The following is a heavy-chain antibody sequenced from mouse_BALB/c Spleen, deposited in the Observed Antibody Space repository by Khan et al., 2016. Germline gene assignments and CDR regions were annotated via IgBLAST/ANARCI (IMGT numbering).Heavy chain of an antibody. Sequence: QVQLQEPGPGLVAPSQSLSITCTVSGFSLTSYGVHWVRQPPGKGLEWLGVIWAGGSTNYNSALMSRLSISKDNSKSPVFLKMNSLQTEDTAMYYCARLEDIWGQGTTLTVSS. J-gene: IGHJ2*01. CDR1: GFSLTSYG. CDR3: ARLEDI. CDR2: IWAGGST. V-gene: IGHV2-9*02. D-gene: IGHD1-3*01.